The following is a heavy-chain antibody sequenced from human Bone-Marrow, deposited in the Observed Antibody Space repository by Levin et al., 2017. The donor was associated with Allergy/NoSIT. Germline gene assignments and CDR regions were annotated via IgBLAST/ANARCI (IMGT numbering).Heavy chain of an antibody. CDR1: GFSLSTSGVG. J-gene: IGHJ4*02. V-gene: IGHV2-5*02. D-gene: IGHD2-2*01. CDR3: AHRQSMEVVVVPAASRSNSGIVATMGFDY. CDR2: IYWDDDK. Sequence: SGPTLVKPTQTLTLTCTFSGFSLSTSGVGVGWIRQPPGKALEWLALIYWDDDKRYSPSLKSRLTITKDTSKNQVVLTMTNMDPVDTATYYCAHRQSMEVVVVPAASRSNSGIVATMGFDYWGQGTLVTVSS.